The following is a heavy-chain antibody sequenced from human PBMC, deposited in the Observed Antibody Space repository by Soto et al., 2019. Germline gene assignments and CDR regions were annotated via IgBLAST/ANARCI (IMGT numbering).Heavy chain of an antibody. CDR2: IIPIFGTA. CDR1: GGTFSSYA. D-gene: IGHD2-15*01. V-gene: IGHV1-69*13. Sequence: GASVKVSCKASGGTFSSYAISWVRQAPGQGLEWMGGIIPIFGTANYAQKFQGRVTITADESTSTAYMELSSLRSEDTAVYYCARGALLGYCSGGSCPESYYYYGMDVWGQGTTVTVSS. J-gene: IGHJ6*02. CDR3: ARGALLGYCSGGSCPESYYYYGMDV.